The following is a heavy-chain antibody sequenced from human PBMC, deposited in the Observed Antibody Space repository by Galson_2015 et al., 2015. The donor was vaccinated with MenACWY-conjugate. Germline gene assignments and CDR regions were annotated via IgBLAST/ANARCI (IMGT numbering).Heavy chain of an antibody. Sequence: SVKVSCKASGDTFTTHGISWMRQAPGQGLEWMGWISASNGATDYAQKFQGRVPMTTDTSTSTAYMELRSLRSDDTAVYYCARGLSLWSGYQTWFDPWGQGTLVTVSP. CDR2: ISASNGAT. CDR1: GDTFTTHG. J-gene: IGHJ5*02. D-gene: IGHD3-3*01. V-gene: IGHV1-18*01. CDR3: ARGLSLWSGYQTWFDP.